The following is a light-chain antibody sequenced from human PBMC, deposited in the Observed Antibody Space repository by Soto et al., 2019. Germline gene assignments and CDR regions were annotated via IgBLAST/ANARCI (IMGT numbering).Light chain of an antibody. V-gene: IGKV3-15*01. CDR2: HAS. CDR1: QSVSSN. CDR3: QQYNKCPLT. Sequence: EIVMTQSPATLSVSPGERATLSCRASQSVSSNLAWYQQKPGQAPRLLIYHASTRATGIPVRFSGSGSGTEFTLTISSLQSEDFAVYYCQQYNKCPLTFGGGTKEDIK. J-gene: IGKJ4*01.